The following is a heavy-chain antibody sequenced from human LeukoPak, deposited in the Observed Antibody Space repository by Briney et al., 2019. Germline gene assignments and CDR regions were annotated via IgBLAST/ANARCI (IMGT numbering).Heavy chain of an antibody. CDR3: VRDGGVSGYDLLDY. D-gene: IGHD5-12*01. CDR1: GFTFSHYW. V-gene: IGHV3-7*01. CDR2: INQDGSEE. J-gene: IGHJ4*02. Sequence: GGSLRLSCAASGFTFSHYWMTWGRQAPGKGLEWVAQINQDGSEEYYMGSVKARFTISRDNAKNSVFLQMNSLRAEDTAVYYCVRDGGVSGYDLLDYWGQGTLVTVSS.